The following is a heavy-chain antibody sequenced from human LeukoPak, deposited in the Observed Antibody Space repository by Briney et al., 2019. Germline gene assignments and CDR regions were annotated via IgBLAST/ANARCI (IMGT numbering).Heavy chain of an antibody. CDR2: ISYSGST. J-gene: IGHJ3*01. V-gene: IGHV4-39*07. D-gene: IGHD4-23*01. CDR1: GGSISDTVNH. CDR3: ARGNYGGIGGDAFDV. Sequence: PSETLSLTCTVSGGSISDTVNHWGWIRQPPGKGLEYIGRISYSGSTYYNPSLKSRVAMSMDTSKNQFSLRLTSVTAADTAVYYCARGNYGGIGGDAFDVWGQGTMVTVSS.